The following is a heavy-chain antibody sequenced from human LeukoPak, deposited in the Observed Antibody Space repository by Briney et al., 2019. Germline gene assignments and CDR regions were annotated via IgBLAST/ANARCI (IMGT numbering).Heavy chain of an antibody. CDR1: GFTFSSYA. V-gene: IGHV3-23*01. CDR2: ISGNSGST. Sequence: QPGGSLRLSCAASGFTFSSYAMNWVRQAPGKGLEWLSGISGNSGSTYYADSAKGRFTISRDNSKNTLYLQMNSLRAEDTAIYYCAKDVVVVPAHYFDYWGQGTLVTVSS. CDR3: AKDVVVVPAHYFDY. J-gene: IGHJ4*02. D-gene: IGHD2-2*01.